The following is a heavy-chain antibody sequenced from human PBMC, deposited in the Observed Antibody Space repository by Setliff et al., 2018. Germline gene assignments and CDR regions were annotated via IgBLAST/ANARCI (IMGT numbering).Heavy chain of an antibody. Sequence: TSETLSLTCTVSGASVSGNSYYWGWIRQPPGKGLEWIASINYHGSIFHDGTTHSTYYNPSLKSRVTISIDTSKSQFSLKLSSVTAADMALYYCARNPDFLQYSFDLWGRGTLVTVSS. J-gene: IGHJ2*01. CDR3: ARNPDFLQYSFDL. D-gene: IGHD3-3*01. CDR1: GASVSGNSYY. CDR2: INYHGSIFHDGTTHST. V-gene: IGHV4-39*07.